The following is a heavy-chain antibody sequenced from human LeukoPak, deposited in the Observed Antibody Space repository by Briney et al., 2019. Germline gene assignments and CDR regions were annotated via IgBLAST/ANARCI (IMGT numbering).Heavy chain of an antibody. D-gene: IGHD2-8*01. Sequence: SGALSLTCGVSGGSITSTNWWSWVRQPPGQGLEWIGEVSLSGLTNYNPSLSSRIIMALDTSKNHLSLHLTSVTAADTAVYYCSRENGAFSPFGYWGQGYLVTVLS. J-gene: IGHJ4*02. V-gene: IGHV4-4*02. CDR3: SRENGAFSPFGY. CDR2: VSLSGLT. CDR1: GGSITSTNW.